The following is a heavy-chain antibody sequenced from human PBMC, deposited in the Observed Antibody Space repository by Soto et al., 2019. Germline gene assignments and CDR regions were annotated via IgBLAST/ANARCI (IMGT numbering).Heavy chain of an antibody. CDR2: ISGYNGNT. D-gene: IGHD1-26*01. CDR3: ARDLGGQIADH. J-gene: IGHJ4*02. V-gene: IGHV1-18*01. Sequence: QVQLVQSGAEVKKPGASVKVSCKASGYTFTSYGISWVRQAPGQGLEWMGWISGYNGNTNYAQKLQGRVPRTTDTSTGTAYMELRSLRSDDTAVYSWARDLGGQIADHWGQATLVTVSS. CDR1: GYTFTSYG.